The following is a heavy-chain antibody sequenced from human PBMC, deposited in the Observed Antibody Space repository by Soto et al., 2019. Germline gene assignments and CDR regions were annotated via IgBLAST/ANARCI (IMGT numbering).Heavy chain of an antibody. CDR3: TKVDV. Sequence: QVEVVESGGDVVQPGRSLRLSCVGSGFTFISYDMHWVRQAPGKGLEWVGFISFDGSKKHYADSVEGRFTISRDNSKSTMYLEMNSLRPEDTAVYYCTKVDVWGLGTAVTVSS. CDR1: GFTFISYD. CDR2: ISFDGSKK. V-gene: IGHV3-30-3*01. J-gene: IGHJ6*01.